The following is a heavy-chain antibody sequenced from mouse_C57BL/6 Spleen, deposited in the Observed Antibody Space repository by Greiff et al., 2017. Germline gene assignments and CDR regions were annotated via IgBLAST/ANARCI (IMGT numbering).Heavy chain of an antibody. V-gene: IGHV1-76*01. CDR3: ASSEVTTGYYAMDY. Sequence: VLLEESGAELVRPGASVKLSCKASGYTFTDYYINWVKQRPGQGLEWIARIYPGSGNTYYNEKFKGKATLTADKSSSTAYMQLSSLTSEDTAVYFWASSEVTTGYYAMDYWGQGTSVTVSS. D-gene: IGHD2-2*01. CDR1: GYTFTDYY. CDR2: IYPGSGNT. J-gene: IGHJ4*01.